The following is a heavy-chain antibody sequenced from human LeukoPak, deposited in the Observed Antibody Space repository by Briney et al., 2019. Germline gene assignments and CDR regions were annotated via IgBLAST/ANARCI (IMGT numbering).Heavy chain of an antibody. J-gene: IGHJ4*02. CDR1: GFTFSSYE. Sequence: PGGSLRLSCAASGFTFSSYEMNWVRQAPGKGLEWVSYISSSGSTIYYADSVKGRFTISRDNAKNSLYLQMNSLRAEDTAVYYCARSSGWWDPVDYWGQGTLVTVSS. V-gene: IGHV3-48*03. CDR2: ISSSGSTI. CDR3: ARSSGWWDPVDY. D-gene: IGHD6-19*01.